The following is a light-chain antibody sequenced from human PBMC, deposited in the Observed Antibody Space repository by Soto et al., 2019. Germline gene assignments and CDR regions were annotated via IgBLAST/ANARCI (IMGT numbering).Light chain of an antibody. CDR1: QSVSSSY. V-gene: IGKV3-20*01. J-gene: IGKJ1*01. CDR3: QQYGASSSWT. CDR2: GAS. Sequence: EVVLTQSPGTLSLSPGERATLSCRAMQSVSSSYLAWYQQKPGQAPRLLIYGASSRATGIPDRFSGSGSGTDFTLTINRLEPEDFAVYYCQQYGASSSWTFGQGTKVDI.